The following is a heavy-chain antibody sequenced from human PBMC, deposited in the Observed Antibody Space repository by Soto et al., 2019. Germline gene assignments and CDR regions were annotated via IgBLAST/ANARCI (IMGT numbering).Heavy chain of an antibody. CDR2: ISSSGSTI. CDR1: GSTFSSFE. CDR3: ASHQAIWPSNWFDP. D-gene: IGHD2-21*01. V-gene: IGHV3-48*03. J-gene: IGHJ5*02. Sequence: PGGSLRLSCAASGSTFSSFEMNWVRQAPGKRLGLFSYISSSGSTIYYEDSVKGRCTISRDNAKNSLYLQMNSLRVDNTAVYYFASHQAIWPSNWFDPWGEGVLVTVSS.